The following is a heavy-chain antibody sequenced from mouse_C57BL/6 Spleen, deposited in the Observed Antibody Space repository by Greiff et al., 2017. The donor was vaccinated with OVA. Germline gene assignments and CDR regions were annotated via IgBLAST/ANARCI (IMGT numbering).Heavy chain of an antibody. D-gene: IGHD4-1*01. CDR2: FHPCNDDT. CDR1: GYTFTTYP. Sequence: QVQLQQSGAELVKPGASVKMSCTASGYTFTTYPIEWMTQNHGKSLEWIGNFHPCNDDTKYNEKLKGKATLTVENSSRTVYLELSRLTSDDSAVYYCARRTGSYDFYYWGQGTTLTVSS. V-gene: IGHV1-47*01. J-gene: IGHJ2*01. CDR3: ARRTGSYDFYY.